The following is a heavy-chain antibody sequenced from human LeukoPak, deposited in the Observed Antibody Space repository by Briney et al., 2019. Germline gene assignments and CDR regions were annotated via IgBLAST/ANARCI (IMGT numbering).Heavy chain of an antibody. D-gene: IGHD2-2*01. CDR2: ISYDGSNK. Sequence: PGGSLRLSCAASGFTFSRYGRHWVRQAPGKGLEWVADISYDGSNKYYADSVKGRFTISRDNSKNTLYLQMNSLRAEDTAVYYCPKGVSYQLRPNWFDPWGQGTLVTVSS. V-gene: IGHV3-30*18. J-gene: IGHJ5*02. CDR3: PKGVSYQLRPNWFDP. CDR1: GFTFSRYG.